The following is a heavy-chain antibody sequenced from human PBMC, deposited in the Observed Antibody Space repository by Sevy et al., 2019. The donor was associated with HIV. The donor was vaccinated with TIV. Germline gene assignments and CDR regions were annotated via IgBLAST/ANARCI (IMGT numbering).Heavy chain of an antibody. J-gene: IGHJ4*02. V-gene: IGHV3-72*01. CDR2: TRNKADSYTT. D-gene: IGHD6-13*01. CDR3: ATHAGIAAAGRVFDY. Sequence: GGCLRLSCAASGFTFSDHYMECVRQAPGKGLEWVGRTRNKADSYTTEYAASVKGRFTISRDDSKNSLYLQMNSLKTEDTAVYYCATHAGIAAAGRVFDYWGQGSLVTVSS. CDR1: GFTFSDHY.